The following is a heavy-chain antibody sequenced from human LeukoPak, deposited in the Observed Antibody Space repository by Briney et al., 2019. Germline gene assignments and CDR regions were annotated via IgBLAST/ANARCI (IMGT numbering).Heavy chain of an antibody. D-gene: IGHD2-2*01. CDR1: GFTFSGYW. CDR2: IKQDGSEK. V-gene: IGHV3-7*01. J-gene: IGHJ1*01. CDR3: ARAPDIVVVPAAISGYFQH. Sequence: GGSLRLSCAASGFTFSGYWMHWVRQAPGKGLEWVANIKQDGSEKDYLDSVKGRFTISRDNAKNSLFLQMNSLRAEDTAVYYCARAPDIVVVPAAISGYFQHWGQGTLVTASS.